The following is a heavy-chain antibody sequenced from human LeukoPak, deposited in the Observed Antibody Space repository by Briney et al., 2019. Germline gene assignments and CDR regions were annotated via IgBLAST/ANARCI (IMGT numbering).Heavy chain of an antibody. CDR1: GGSISSYY. Sequence: SETLSLTCTVSGGSISSYYWSWIRQPAGKGLEWIGRIYTSGSTNYNPSLKSRVTMSVDTSKNQFSQKLSSVTAADTAVYYCARDKGTSYLSSFDYWGQGTLVTVSS. J-gene: IGHJ4*02. CDR3: ARDKGTSYLSSFDY. D-gene: IGHD6-6*01. V-gene: IGHV4-4*07. CDR2: IYTSGST.